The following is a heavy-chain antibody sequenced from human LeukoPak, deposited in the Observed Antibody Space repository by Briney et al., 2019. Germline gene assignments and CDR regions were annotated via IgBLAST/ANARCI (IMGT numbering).Heavy chain of an antibody. Sequence: GGSLRLSCAASGFTFSSYWMSWVRQAPGKGLEWVANIKQDGGEKYYVNSVKGRFTISRDNAKNSLCLQMNSLRAEDTAIYHCAGDGRPLDYWGLGTLVTVSS. CDR1: GFTFSSYW. V-gene: IGHV3-7*01. D-gene: IGHD3/OR15-3a*01. CDR3: AGDGRPLDY. J-gene: IGHJ4*02. CDR2: IKQDGGEK.